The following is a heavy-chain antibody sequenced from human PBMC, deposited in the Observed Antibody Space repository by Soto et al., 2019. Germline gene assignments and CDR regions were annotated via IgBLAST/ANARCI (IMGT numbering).Heavy chain of an antibody. CDR3: ARNPIRYYDSSGYYYSPFYYYGMDV. CDR1: GGTFSSYA. J-gene: IGHJ6*02. Sequence: SVKVSCKASGGTFSSYAISWVRQAPGQGLEWMGGIIPIFGTANYAQKFQGRVTITADESTSTAYMELSSLRSEDTAVYYCARNPIRYYDSSGYYYSPFYYYGMDVWGQGTTVTVSS. D-gene: IGHD3-22*01. V-gene: IGHV1-69*13. CDR2: IIPIFGTA.